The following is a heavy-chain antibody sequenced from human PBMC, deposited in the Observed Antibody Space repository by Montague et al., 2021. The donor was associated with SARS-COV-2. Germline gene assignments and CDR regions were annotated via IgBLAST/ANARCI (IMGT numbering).Heavy chain of an antibody. CDR3: ARRGLGYCSGGSCPNAFDI. Sequence: SETLSLTCAVYGGSFSGYYWSWIRQPPGKGLEWIGEISHSGSTNYNPSLKGRVTISVDTSKNQFSLKLSSVTAADTAVYYCARRGLGYCSGGSCPNAFDIWGQGTMVTVSS. J-gene: IGHJ3*02. D-gene: IGHD2-15*01. CDR2: ISHSGST. CDR1: GGSFSGYY. V-gene: IGHV4-34*01.